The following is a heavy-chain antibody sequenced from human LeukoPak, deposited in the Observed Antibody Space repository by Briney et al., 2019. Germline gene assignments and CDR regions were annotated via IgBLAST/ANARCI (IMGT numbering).Heavy chain of an antibody. J-gene: IGHJ4*02. D-gene: IGHD5-18*01. CDR3: AKDGTAMVMHLDY. Sequence: TGGSLRLSCAASGFTFSTYAMTWVRQAPGKGLEWVSTISGSDGSTYYADSVKGRFTISRDNSKNTLYLQMNSLRAEDTAVYYCAKDGTAMVMHLDYWGQGTLVTVSS. V-gene: IGHV3-23*01. CDR2: ISGSDGST. CDR1: GFTFSTYA.